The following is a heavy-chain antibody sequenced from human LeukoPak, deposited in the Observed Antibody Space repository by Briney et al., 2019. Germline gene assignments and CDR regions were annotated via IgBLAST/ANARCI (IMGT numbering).Heavy chain of an antibody. J-gene: IGHJ4*02. D-gene: IGHD3-22*01. CDR2: INPNSGGT. CDR1: GHTFTGYY. V-gene: IGHV1-2*02. CDR3: ARASYYDSSGYNY. Sequence: ASVKVSCKASGHTFTGYYMHWVRQAPGQGLEWMGWINPNSGGTNYAQKFQGRVTMTRDTSISTAYMELSRLRSDDTAVYYCARASYYDSSGYNYWGQGTLVTVSS.